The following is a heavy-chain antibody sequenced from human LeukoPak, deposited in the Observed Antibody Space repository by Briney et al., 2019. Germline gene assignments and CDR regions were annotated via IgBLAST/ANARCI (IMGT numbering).Heavy chain of an antibody. J-gene: IGHJ4*02. CDR2: ISSSSSTI. CDR1: GFTFSDYY. V-gene: IGHV3-11*01. Sequence: GGSLRLSCAASGFTFSDYYMSWIRQAPGKGLEWVSYISSSSSTIYYADSVKGRFTISRDNAKNTLYLQMNSLRAEDTAVYYCAKSFLGFSYGKIDYWGQGALVTVSS. CDR3: AKSFLGFSYGKIDY. D-gene: IGHD5-18*01.